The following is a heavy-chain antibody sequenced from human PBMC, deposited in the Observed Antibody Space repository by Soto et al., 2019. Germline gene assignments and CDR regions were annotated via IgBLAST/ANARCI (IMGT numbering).Heavy chain of an antibody. CDR2: INHSGST. Sequence: KPSETLSLTCAVYGGSFSGYYWSWIRQPPGKGLEWIGEINHSGSTNYNPSLKSRVTISVDTSKNQFSLKLSSVTAADTAVYYCARARGDGYNKRRYYFDYWGQGTLVTVS. CDR1: GGSFSGYY. J-gene: IGHJ4*02. CDR3: ARARGDGYNKRRYYFDY. D-gene: IGHD3-10*01. V-gene: IGHV4-34*01.